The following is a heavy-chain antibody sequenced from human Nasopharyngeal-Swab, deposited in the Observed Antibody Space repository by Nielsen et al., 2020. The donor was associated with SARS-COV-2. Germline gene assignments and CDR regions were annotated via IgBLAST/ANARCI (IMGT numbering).Heavy chain of an antibody. V-gene: IGHV1-18*04. CDR2: ISAYNGNT. D-gene: IGHD2-2*02. CDR1: GYTFTSYG. CDR3: ARDEGYCSSTSCYTMGAFDI. J-gene: IGHJ3*02. Sequence: ASVKVSCKASGYTFTSYGISWVRQAPGQGLEWMGWISAYNGNTNYAQKLQGRVTMTTDTSTSTAYMELRSLRSDDTAVYYCARDEGYCSSTSCYTMGAFDIWGQGTMVTVSS.